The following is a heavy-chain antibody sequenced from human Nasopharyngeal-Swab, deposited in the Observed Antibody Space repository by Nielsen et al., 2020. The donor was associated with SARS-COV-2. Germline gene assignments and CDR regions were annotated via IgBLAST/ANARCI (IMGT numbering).Heavy chain of an antibody. J-gene: IGHJ4*02. D-gene: IGHD3-3*01. CDR2: TLYRSKWYT. Sequence: SQTLSLTCAISGDSVSSHSAGWNWIRQSPSRGLEWLGRTLYRSKWYTDYAESVKSRIAVTPDTSKNQFSLQLNSVTPEDTAVYYCARGRDFSFDSWGQGTLVTASS. CDR3: ARGRDFSFDS. V-gene: IGHV6-1*01. CDR1: GDSVSSHSAG.